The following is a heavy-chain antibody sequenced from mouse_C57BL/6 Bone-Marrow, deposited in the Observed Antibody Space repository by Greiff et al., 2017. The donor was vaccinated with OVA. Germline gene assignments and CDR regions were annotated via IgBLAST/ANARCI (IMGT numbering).Heavy chain of an antibody. Sequence: EVQGVESGGGLVQPGGSMKLSCAASGFTFSDAWMDWVRQSPEKGLEWVAEIRNKANNHATYYAESVKGRFTISRDDSKSSVYLQMNSLRAEDTGIYYCTRGTTVVGRGYAMDYWGQGTSVTVSS. CDR3: TRGTTVVGRGYAMDY. CDR2: IRNKANNHAT. J-gene: IGHJ4*01. V-gene: IGHV6-6*01. CDR1: GFTFSDAW. D-gene: IGHD1-1*01.